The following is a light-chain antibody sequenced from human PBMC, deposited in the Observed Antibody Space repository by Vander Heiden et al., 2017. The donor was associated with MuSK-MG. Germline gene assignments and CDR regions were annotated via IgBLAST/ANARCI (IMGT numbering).Light chain of an antibody. V-gene: IGLV2-14*01. CDR2: EVS. Sequence: QSALTQPASVSGSPGQSITISCTGTNSDVGGYNYVSWYQHHPGKAPKLMIFEVSNRPSGVSNRFSGSKSGNTASLTISGLQAEDEADYYCNSYTGSSTPYVFGTGTKVTVL. J-gene: IGLJ1*01. CDR1: NSDVGGYNY. CDR3: NSYTGSSTPYV.